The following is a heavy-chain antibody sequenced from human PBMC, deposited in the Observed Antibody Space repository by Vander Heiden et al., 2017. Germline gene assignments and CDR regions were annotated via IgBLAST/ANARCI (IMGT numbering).Heavy chain of an antibody. J-gene: IGHJ4*02. CDR2: ISGSGGST. CDR1: GFTFSSYA. D-gene: IGHD3-22*01. CDR3: ATDYYDSSGYFSIGY. V-gene: IGHV3-23*01. Sequence: EVQLLASGGGLVQPGGSLRLSCAASGFTFSSYAMSWVRQAPGKGLEWVSAISGSGGSTYYADSVKGRFTISRDNSKNTLYLQMNSLRAEDTAVYYCATDYYDSSGYFSIGYWGQGTLVTVSS.